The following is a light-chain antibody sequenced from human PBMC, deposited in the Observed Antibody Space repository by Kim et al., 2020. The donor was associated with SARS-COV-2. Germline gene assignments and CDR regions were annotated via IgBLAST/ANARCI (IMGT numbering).Light chain of an antibody. CDR3: QHYSSDPYT. CDR2: KAS. V-gene: IGKV1-5*03. Sequence: SASIGDRVTLTCRASQSISVSLAWYQQKPGKAPKVLISKASSVQNGVPSRFSGSGSGTDFTLSITSLQPDDFATYYCQHYSSDPYTFGQGTKLEI. J-gene: IGKJ2*01. CDR1: QSISVS.